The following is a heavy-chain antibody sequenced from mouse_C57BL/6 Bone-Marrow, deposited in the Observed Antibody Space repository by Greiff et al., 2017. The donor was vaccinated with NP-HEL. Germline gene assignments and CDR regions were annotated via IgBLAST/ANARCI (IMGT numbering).Heavy chain of an antibody. CDR2: IYPGGGYT. D-gene: IGHD2-3*01. Sequence: VKLMESGAELVRPGTSVKMSCKASGYTFTNYWIGWAKQRPGHGLEWIGDIYPGGGYTNYNEKFKGKATLTADKSSSTAYMQFSSLTSEDSAIYYCARLDGYYDAMDYWGQGTSVTVSS. CDR1: GYTFTNYW. V-gene: IGHV1-63*01. CDR3: ARLDGYYDAMDY. J-gene: IGHJ4*01.